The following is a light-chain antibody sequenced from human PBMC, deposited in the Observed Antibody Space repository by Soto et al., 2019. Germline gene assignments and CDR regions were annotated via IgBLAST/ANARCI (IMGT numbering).Light chain of an antibody. CDR2: GAS. V-gene: IGKV3-15*01. J-gene: IGKJ2*01. Sequence: EIILTQSPASLSVSPGERATLSCRASQSVNNNLAWYQQEPGQAPRLLIYGASTRATGIPGRFRGSGSGTEFTPTIISLQSEDFAVYFCQQYNNWPPDTFGQGTKLEIK. CDR1: QSVNNN. CDR3: QQYNNWPPDT.